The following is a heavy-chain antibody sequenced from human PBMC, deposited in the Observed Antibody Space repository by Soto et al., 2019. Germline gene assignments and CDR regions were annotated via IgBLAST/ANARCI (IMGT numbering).Heavy chain of an antibody. CDR2: ISSDGSST. CDR3: AREYYGVLTGYYNDY. V-gene: IGHV3-74*01. D-gene: IGHD3-9*01. CDR1: GFSFRSYW. J-gene: IGHJ4*02. Sequence: EVQLVESGGGLVQSGGSLGLSCAASGFSFRSYWMHWVHQAPGKGLVWVARISSDGSSTTYADSANGRFTISRDNAANTLYLQMSSLRAEDTAVYYCAREYYGVLTGYYNDYWGQGTLVTVSS.